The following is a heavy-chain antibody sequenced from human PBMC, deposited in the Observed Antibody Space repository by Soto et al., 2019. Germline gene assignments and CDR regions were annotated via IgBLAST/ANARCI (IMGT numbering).Heavy chain of an antibody. D-gene: IGHD5-12*01. J-gene: IGHJ4*02. CDR1: GYHFTNYW. Sequence: GESLKISCKGSGYHFTNYWIGWVRQMPGKGLEWMGFIYPSDSDTRYSPSFQGQVTISADKSISTLYLQMGSLRAEDMAVYYCARSRDGYNLFDYWGQGTLVTVSS. CDR3: ARSRDGYNLFDY. V-gene: IGHV5-51*01. CDR2: IYPSDSDT.